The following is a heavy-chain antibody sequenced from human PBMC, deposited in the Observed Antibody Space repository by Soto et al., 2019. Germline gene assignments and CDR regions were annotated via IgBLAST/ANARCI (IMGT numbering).Heavy chain of an antibody. J-gene: IGHJ6*02. CDR3: AKDRDPYYYYYLMDV. V-gene: IGHV3-30*18. CDR2: MSYDGSKI. Sequence: GGSLRLSCEASGFAFDTYGMHWIRQGAGQGLEWVATMSYDGSKIYYRDSVRGRFSISRDDSKRTLYLQMNSLRAEDTAVYYCAKDRDPYYYYYLMDVWRQGTTVTVSS. CDR1: GFAFDTYG.